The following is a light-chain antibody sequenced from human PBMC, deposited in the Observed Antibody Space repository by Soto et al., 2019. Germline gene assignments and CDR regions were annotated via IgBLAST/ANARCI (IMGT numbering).Light chain of an antibody. CDR3: QQYGSSPPIT. CDR2: GAS. Sequence: EVVMTQSPGAVSVSPGARATLSCRASQSVTSNVAWYQQKPGQAPRPLIYGASSRATGIPDRFSGSGSGTDFTLTISRLEPEDFAVYYCQQYGSSPPITFGQGTRLEI. V-gene: IGKV3-20*01. J-gene: IGKJ5*01. CDR1: QSVTSN.